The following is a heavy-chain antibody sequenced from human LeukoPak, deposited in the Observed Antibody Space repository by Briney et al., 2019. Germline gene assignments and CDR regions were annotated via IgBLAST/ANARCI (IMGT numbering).Heavy chain of an antibody. CDR1: GFTFNTYN. CDR2: IKQDGSEK. D-gene: IGHD1-1*01. J-gene: IGHJ4*02. Sequence: GGSLRLSCVASGFTFNTYNMNWVRQAPGKGLEWVANIKQDGSEKYYVDSVKGRFTISRDNAKNSLYLQMNSLRAEDTAVYYCARDVQPFDYWGQGTLVTVSS. CDR3: ARDVQPFDY. V-gene: IGHV3-7*01.